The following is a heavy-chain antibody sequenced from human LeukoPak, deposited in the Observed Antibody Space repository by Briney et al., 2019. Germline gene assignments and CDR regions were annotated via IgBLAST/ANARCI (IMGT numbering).Heavy chain of an antibody. CDR2: IIPIFGTA. CDR3: ARSPGSWYEGEYFQH. CDR1: GGTFSSYA. Sequence: SVKVSCKASGGTFSSYAISWVRQAPGQGLEWMGGIIPIFGTANYAQKFQGRVTITADESTSTAYMELSSLRSEDAAVYYCARSPGSWYEGEYFQHWGQGTLVTVSS. D-gene: IGHD6-13*01. J-gene: IGHJ1*01. V-gene: IGHV1-69*13.